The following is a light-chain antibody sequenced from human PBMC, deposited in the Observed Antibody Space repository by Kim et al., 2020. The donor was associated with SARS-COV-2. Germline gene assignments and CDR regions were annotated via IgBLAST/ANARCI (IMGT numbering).Light chain of an antibody. CDR3: QSYDSSNWV. CDR1: SSSMGSND. V-gene: IGLV6-57*03. J-gene: IGLJ3*02. Sequence: GQTVSISSTRSSSSMGSNDVQWYQQRPGSAPTTVIYEDNQRPSGVPDRVSCSIDSSSNSASLTISGLKTEDEADYYCQSYDSSNWVFGGGTQLTVL. CDR2: EDN.